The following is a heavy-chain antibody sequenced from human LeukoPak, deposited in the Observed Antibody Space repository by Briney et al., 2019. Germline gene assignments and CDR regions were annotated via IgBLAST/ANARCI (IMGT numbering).Heavy chain of an antibody. CDR2: IYTSGST. D-gene: IGHD1-1*01. Sequence: SETLSLTCTVSGGSISSGSYYWSWIRQPAGKGLEWIGRIYTSGSTNYNPSLKSRVTISVDTSKNQFSLKLSSVTAADTAVYYCARDFSRYNWNGGWFDPWGQGTLVTVSS. J-gene: IGHJ5*02. CDR3: ARDFSRYNWNGGWFDP. CDR1: GGSISSGSYY. V-gene: IGHV4-61*02.